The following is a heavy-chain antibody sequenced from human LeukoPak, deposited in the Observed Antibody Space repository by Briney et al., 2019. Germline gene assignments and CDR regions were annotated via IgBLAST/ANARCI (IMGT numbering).Heavy chain of an antibody. J-gene: IGHJ4*02. D-gene: IGHD3-10*01. CDR3: AREVRGVLNYYFDY. V-gene: IGHV4-31*03. CDR2: IYYSGST. CDR1: GGSICSGGYY. Sequence: PSQTLSLTCTVCGGSICSGGYYWSWIRQHPGKCLEWIGYIYYSGSTYYNPSLKSRVTISVDTSKNQFSLKLSSVTAADTAVYYCAREVRGVLNYYFDYWGQGTLVTVSS.